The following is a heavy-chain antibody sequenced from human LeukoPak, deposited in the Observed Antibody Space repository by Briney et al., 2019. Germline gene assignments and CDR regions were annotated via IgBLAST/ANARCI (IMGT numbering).Heavy chain of an antibody. CDR3: VGDVGPKGYDVIDF. J-gene: IGHJ6*02. CDR2: IYYSGNT. CDR1: GGSKSSYQ. D-gene: IGHD2-15*01. V-gene: IGHV4-59*01. Sequence: PSETVSLLCTVSGGSKSSYQGSWIRQPPGKGLEWIGYIYYSGNTNYNPSLKSRATISVDTSKNQFSLKLSSVTAADTAVYYCVGDVGPKGYDVIDFWGQGTTVTVSS.